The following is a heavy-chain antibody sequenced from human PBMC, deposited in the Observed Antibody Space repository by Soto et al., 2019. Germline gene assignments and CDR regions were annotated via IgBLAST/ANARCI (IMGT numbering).Heavy chain of an antibody. D-gene: IGHD3-3*01. CDR1: GYTFTSYY. V-gene: IGHV1-46*01. Sequence: QVQLVQSGAEVKKPGASVKVSCKASGYTFTSYYMHWVRQAPGQGLEWMGIINPSGGSTSYAQKFQGGVTMTRDTSTSTVYMELSSLRSEDTAVYYCATAYYDFWSGYSNFDYWGQGTLVTVSS. CDR3: ATAYYDFWSGYSNFDY. J-gene: IGHJ4*02. CDR2: INPSGGST.